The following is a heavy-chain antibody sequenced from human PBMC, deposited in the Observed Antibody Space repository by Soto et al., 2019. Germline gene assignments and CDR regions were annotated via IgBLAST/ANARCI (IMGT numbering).Heavy chain of an antibody. CDR1: GGSFSGYY. CDR2: INKSGST. CDR3: ASKGCCSGGTCYFKPEDAFDI. D-gene: IGHD2-15*01. V-gene: IGHV4-34*01. Sequence: PSETLSLTCAVYGGSFSGYYWSWIRQPPGKGLEWIGEINKSGSTNYNPFLKSRVTISVDTSKNQFSLGLGSATAAEPAVYFCASKGCCSGGTCYFKPEDAFDIWG. J-gene: IGHJ3*02.